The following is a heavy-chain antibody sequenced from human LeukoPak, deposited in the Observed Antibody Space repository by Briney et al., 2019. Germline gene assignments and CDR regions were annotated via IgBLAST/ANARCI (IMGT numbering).Heavy chain of an antibody. V-gene: IGHV1-46*03. CDR1: GYTFTSYY. CDR2: INPSGGST. Sequence: ASVKVSCKAPGYTFTSYYMHWVRQAPGQGLEWMGIINPSGGSTSYAQKFQGRVTMTRDTSTSTVYMELSSLRSEDTAVYYCARDRIAVAGNGDAFDIWGQGTMVTVSS. D-gene: IGHD6-19*01. J-gene: IGHJ3*02. CDR3: ARDRIAVAGNGDAFDI.